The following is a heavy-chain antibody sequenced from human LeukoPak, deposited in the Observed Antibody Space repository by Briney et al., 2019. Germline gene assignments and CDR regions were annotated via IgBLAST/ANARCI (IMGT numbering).Heavy chain of an antibody. CDR1: GYTLTELS. Sequence: ASVKVSCKVSGYTLTELSMHWVRQAPGKGLEWMGGFDPEDGETIYAQKFQGRVTMTEDTSTDTANMELSSLRSEDTAVYYCATRYGVAAADFDYWGQGTLVTVSS. CDR2: FDPEDGET. J-gene: IGHJ4*02. V-gene: IGHV1-24*01. CDR3: ATRYGVAAADFDY. D-gene: IGHD6-13*01.